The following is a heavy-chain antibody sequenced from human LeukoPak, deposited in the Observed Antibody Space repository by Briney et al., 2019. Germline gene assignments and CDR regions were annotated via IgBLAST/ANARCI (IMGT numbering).Heavy chain of an antibody. D-gene: IGHD3-10*01. CDR1: GGSISSYY. J-gene: IGHJ4*02. CDR2: IYTSGST. Sequence: SETLSLTCTVSGGSISSYYRSWIRQPAGKGLEWIGRIYTSGSTNYNPSLKSRVTMSVDTSKNQFSLKLNSVTAADTAVYYCARDRGAYPYFFDYWGQGTLATVSS. V-gene: IGHV4-4*07. CDR3: ARDRGAYPYFFDY.